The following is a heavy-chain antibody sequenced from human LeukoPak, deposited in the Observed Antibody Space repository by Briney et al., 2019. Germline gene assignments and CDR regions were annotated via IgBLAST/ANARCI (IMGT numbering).Heavy chain of an antibody. D-gene: IGHD6-13*01. CDR2: ISGSSTYT. V-gene: IGHV3-11*05. CDR1: GFTFSDSY. CDR3: ARDSLAAPGTMNY. Sequence: GGSLRLSCAVSGFTFSDSYMSWIRQAPGKGLQWISYISGSSTYTNYAGSVKGRFTISRDNAKNSLYLQLNSLRAEDTAVYYCARDSLAAPGTMNYWGQGTLVTVSS. J-gene: IGHJ4*02.